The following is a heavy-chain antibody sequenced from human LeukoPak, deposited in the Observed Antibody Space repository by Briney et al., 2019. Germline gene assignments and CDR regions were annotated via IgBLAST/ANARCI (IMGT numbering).Heavy chain of an antibody. J-gene: IGHJ5*02. D-gene: IGHD3-10*01. Sequence: GGSLRLSCAASGVTFGSYGMHWVRQAPGKGLEWVAVISYDGSNKYYADSVKGRFTISRDNSKNTLYLQMNSLRAEDTAVYYCAKDITMVRGVIRDDPWGQGTLVTVSS. CDR2: ISYDGSNK. CDR1: GVTFGSYG. V-gene: IGHV3-30*18. CDR3: AKDITMVRGVIRDDP.